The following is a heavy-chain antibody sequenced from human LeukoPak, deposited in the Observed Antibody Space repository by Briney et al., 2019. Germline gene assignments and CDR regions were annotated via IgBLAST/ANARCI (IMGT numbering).Heavy chain of an antibody. V-gene: IGHV3-21*01. CDR1: GFTFSSYS. Sequence: GGSLTLSCAASGFTFSSYSMNWVRQAPGKGLEWVSSISSSSSYIYYADSVKGRFTISRDNAKSSLYLQMNSLRAEDTAVYYCARDRYYDSSGYYYHWGQGTLVTVSS. D-gene: IGHD3-22*01. CDR3: ARDRYYDSSGYYYH. CDR2: ISSSSSYI. J-gene: IGHJ5*02.